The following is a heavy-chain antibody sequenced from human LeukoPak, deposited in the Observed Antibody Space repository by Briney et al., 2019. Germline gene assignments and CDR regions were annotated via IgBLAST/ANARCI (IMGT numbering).Heavy chain of an antibody. CDR1: GGSFSGYY. CDR2: INHSGST. Sequence: PSETLSLTCAVYGGSFSGYYWSWIRQPPGKGLEWIGEINHSGSTNYNPSLKSRVTISVDTSKNQFSLKLSSVTAADTAVYYCARRPALRLYSYGSGCWFDPWGQGTLVTVSS. CDR3: ARRPALRLYSYGSGCWFDP. J-gene: IGHJ5*02. D-gene: IGHD5-18*01. V-gene: IGHV4-34*01.